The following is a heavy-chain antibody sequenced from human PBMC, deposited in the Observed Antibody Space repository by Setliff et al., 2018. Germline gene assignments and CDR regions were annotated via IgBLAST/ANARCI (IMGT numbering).Heavy chain of an antibody. J-gene: IGHJ3*02. V-gene: IGHV5-51*01. CDR3: ARLGCSDAFDI. CDR1: EYTFTNYW. D-gene: IGHD5-18*01. Sequence: PGESLKISCKASEYTFTNYWIGWVRQMPGKGLEWMGVVYCGDSDTRYSPSFQGQVTMSADKSIRSAYLQWSSLKASDTAMYYCARLGCSDAFDIWGQGTMVTVSS. CDR2: VYCGDSDT.